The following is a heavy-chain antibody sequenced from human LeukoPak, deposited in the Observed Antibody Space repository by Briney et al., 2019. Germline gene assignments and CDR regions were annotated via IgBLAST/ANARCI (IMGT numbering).Heavy chain of an antibody. CDR2: IYYSGST. CDR1: GGSISSYY. CDR3: ARLGGDYKVDY. D-gene: IGHD4-17*01. Sequence: SETLSLTCTVSGGSISSYYWSWIRQPPGKGLEWIGYIYYSGSTNYNPSLKSRVTISVDTSKNQFSLKLSSVTAADTAVYYCARLGGDYKVDYWGQGTLVTVSS. V-gene: IGHV4-59*01. J-gene: IGHJ4*02.